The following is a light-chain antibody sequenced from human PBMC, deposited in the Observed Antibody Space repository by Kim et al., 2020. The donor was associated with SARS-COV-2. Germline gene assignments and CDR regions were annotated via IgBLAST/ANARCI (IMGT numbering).Light chain of an antibody. CDR2: AAS. J-gene: IGKJ3*01. CDR3: QQLNSYPPFT. Sequence: SVGDRVTITCRASQGISSYLAWYQQKPGKAPKLLIYAASTLQSGVPSRFSGSGSGTEFTLTISSLQPEDFATYYCQQLNSYPPFTFGPGTKVDIK. V-gene: IGKV1-9*01. CDR1: QGISSY.